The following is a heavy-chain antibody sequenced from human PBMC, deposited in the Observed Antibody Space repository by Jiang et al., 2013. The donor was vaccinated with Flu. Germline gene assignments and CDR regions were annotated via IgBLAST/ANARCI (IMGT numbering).Heavy chain of an antibody. CDR2: IYYSGST. V-gene: IGHV4-59*01. D-gene: IGHD3-3*01. Sequence: GSGLVKPSETLSLTCTVSGGSISSYYWSCIRQPPGKGLEWIGYIYYSGSTNYNPSLKSRVTISVDTSKNQFSLKLSSVTAADTAVYYCAASYDFWSGYYPDYWGQGTLVTVSS. J-gene: IGHJ4*02. CDR3: AASYDFWSGYYPDY. CDR1: GGSISSYY.